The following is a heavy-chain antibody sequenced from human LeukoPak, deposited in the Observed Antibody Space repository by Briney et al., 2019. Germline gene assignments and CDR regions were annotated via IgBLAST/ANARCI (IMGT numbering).Heavy chain of an antibody. D-gene: IGHD3-22*01. CDR2: IYTSGST. V-gene: IGHV4-4*07. CDR1: GGSISSYY. J-gene: IGHJ4*02. CDR3: ASTYYYDSSGYQNDY. Sequence: KSSETLPLTCTVSGGSISSYYWSWIRQPAGKGLEWIGRIYTSGSTNYNPSLKSRVTMSVDTSKNQFSLKLSSVTAADTAVYYCASTYYYDSSGYQNDYWGQGTLVTVSS.